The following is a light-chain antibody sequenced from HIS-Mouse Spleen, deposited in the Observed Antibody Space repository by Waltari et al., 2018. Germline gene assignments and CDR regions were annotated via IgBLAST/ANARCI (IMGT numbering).Light chain of an antibody. V-gene: IGLV2-14*02. CDR1: SSYVGSYNL. Sequence: QSALTQPASVSGSPGQSITISCPGTSSYVGSYNLVSWYQQHPGKAPKLMIYDVSNRPSGVSNRFSGSKSGNTASLTISGLQAEDEADYYCSSYTSSSFNVVFGGGTKLTVL. CDR3: SSYTSSSFNVV. CDR2: DVS. J-gene: IGLJ2*01.